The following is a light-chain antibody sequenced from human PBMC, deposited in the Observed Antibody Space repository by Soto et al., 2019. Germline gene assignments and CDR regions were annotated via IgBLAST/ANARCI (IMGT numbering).Light chain of an antibody. CDR2: SNS. CDR3: AAWDDSLNGYVV. J-gene: IGLJ2*01. V-gene: IGLV1-44*01. CDR1: SSNIGSKT. Sequence: QSVLTQPPSASGTPGQRVTISCSGSSSNIGSKTVNWYQQLPGAAPKLLIYSNSQRPSGVPDRFSGSKSGTSASLAISGLQSEDEADYYFAAWDDSLNGYVVFGGGTKLTVL.